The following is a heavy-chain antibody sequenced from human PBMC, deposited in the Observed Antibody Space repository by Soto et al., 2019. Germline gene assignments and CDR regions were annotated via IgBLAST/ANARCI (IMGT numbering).Heavy chain of an antibody. V-gene: IGHV3-33*01. D-gene: IGHD3-3*01. CDR2: IWYDGSNK. J-gene: IGHJ5*02. CDR1: GFTFISYG. CDR3: ARDWSRGFDP. Sequence: WGSLRLSCAASGFTFISYGIHCFRQAPFKWLEWVAVIWYDGSNKYYADSMKGRFTISRDNSKNTLYLQMNSLRAEDTAVYYCARDWSRGFDPWGQGTLVTVSS.